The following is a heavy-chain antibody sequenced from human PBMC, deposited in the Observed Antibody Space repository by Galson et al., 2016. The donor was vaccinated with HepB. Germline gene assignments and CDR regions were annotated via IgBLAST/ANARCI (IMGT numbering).Heavy chain of an antibody. Sequence: SETLSLTCTVSGGSISSSSYYWGWIRQPPGKGLEWIGSIYYSGSTYYNPSLKSRVTISVDTSKNQFSLKLSSVTAADTAVYYCARGDSDFRSGYSREVDWFDPGGQGTLVTVPS. D-gene: IGHD3-3*01. CDR3: ARGDSDFRSGYSREVDWFDP. CDR2: IYYSGST. CDR1: GGSISSSSYY. V-gene: IGHV4-39*01. J-gene: IGHJ5*02.